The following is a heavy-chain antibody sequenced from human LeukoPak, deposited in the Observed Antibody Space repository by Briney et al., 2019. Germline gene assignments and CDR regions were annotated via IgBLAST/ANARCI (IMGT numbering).Heavy chain of an antibody. CDR1: GYSISSGYY. D-gene: IGHD1-20*01. Sequence: SETLSLTCTVSGYSISSGYYWGWIRQPPGKGLEWIGSIYHSGSTYYNPSLKSRVTISVDTSKNQFSLKLSSVTAADTAVYYCASLYNWNDGGWFDPWGQGTLVTVSS. CDR3: ASLYNWNDGGWFDP. V-gene: IGHV4-38-2*02. J-gene: IGHJ5*02. CDR2: IYHSGST.